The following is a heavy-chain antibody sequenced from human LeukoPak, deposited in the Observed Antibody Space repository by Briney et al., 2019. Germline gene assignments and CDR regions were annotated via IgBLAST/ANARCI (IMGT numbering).Heavy chain of an antibody. CDR2: IYPSGST. Sequence: PSETLSLTCTVSDDSISGYYYIWIRQPPGKGPEWIAYIYPSGSTKYNPSLKSPVTVSVDTSKNQLSLRLSSVTAADTAVYYCARRAAATRAFDIWGQGTTVTVSS. J-gene: IGHJ3*02. V-gene: IGHV4-4*09. CDR1: DDSISGYY. D-gene: IGHD6-25*01. CDR3: ARRAAATRAFDI.